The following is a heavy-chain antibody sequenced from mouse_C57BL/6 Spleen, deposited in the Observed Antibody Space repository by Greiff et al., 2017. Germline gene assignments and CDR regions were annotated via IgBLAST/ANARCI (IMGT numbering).Heavy chain of an antibody. CDR2: ISSGSSTI. D-gene: IGHD2-1*01. Sequence: EVHLVESGGGLVKPGGSLKLSCAASGFTFSDYGMHWVRQAPEKGLEWVAYISSGSSTIYYADTVKGRFTISRDNAKNTLFLHMTSLRSEDKAMYYCANYNGNYDWYFDGWGTGTTVTVAA. CDR1: GFTFSDYG. V-gene: IGHV5-17*01. CDR3: ANYNGNYDWYFDG. J-gene: IGHJ1*03.